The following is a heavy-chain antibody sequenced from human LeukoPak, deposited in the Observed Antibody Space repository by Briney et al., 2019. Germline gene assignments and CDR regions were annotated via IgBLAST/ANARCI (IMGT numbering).Heavy chain of an antibody. J-gene: IGHJ4*02. CDR1: GGSFSGYY. Sequence: SETLSLTCAVYGGSFSGYYWSWIRQPPGKGLEWIGEINHSGSTNYNPSLKSRVTISVDTSKNQFSLKLSSVTAADTAVYYCARSAYSYGYGYWGQGTLATVSS. V-gene: IGHV4-34*01. CDR2: INHSGST. D-gene: IGHD5-18*01. CDR3: ARSAYSYGYGY.